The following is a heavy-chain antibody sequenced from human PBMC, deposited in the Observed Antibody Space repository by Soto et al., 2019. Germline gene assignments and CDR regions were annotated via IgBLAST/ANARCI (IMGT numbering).Heavy chain of an antibody. D-gene: IGHD3-9*01. CDR3: TRAASDILTGYSKVGAFDI. V-gene: IGHV3-73*01. CDR1: GFTFSGSA. Sequence: GGSPRLSCAASGFTFSGSAMHWVRRASGKGLEWVGRIRSKANSYATAYAASVKGRFTISRDDSKNTAYLQMNSLKTEDTAVYYCTRAASDILTGYSKVGAFDIWGQGTMVTVSS. CDR2: IRSKANSYAT. J-gene: IGHJ3*02.